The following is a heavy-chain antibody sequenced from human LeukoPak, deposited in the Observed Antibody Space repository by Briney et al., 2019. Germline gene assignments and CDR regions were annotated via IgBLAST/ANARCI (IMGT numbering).Heavy chain of an antibody. D-gene: IGHD3-16*01. CDR2: INHSGST. Sequence: PSETLSLTCAVYGGSFSGYYWSWIRQPPGKGLEWIGEINHSGSTNYNPSLKSRVTISVDTSKNQFSLKVNSLTVADTAVYYCARFFYYDASRPPFWGQGTLVAVSS. CDR1: GGSFSGYY. CDR3: ARFFYYDASRPPF. V-gene: IGHV4-34*01. J-gene: IGHJ4*02.